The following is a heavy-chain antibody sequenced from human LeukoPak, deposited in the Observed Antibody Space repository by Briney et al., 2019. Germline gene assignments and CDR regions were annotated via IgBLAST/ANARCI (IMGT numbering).Heavy chain of an antibody. CDR2: IYYSGST. D-gene: IGHD3-3*02. V-gene: IGHV4-39*07. CDR1: GGSISSSSYY. CDR3: ARGRAFFD. Sequence: SETLSLTCTVSGGSISSSSYYWGWIRQPPGKGLEWIGSIYYSGSTYYNPSLKSRVTISVDTSKNQFSLKLSSVTAADTAVYYCARGRAFFDWGQGTLVTVSS. J-gene: IGHJ4*02.